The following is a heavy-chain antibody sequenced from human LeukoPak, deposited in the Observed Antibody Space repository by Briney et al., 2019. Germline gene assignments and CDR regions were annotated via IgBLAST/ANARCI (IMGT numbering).Heavy chain of an antibody. D-gene: IGHD3-16*01. CDR1: GFTFSSYS. V-gene: IGHV3-21*01. CDR3: ARDAPREALGAFDI. CDR2: ISTSSIYI. Sequence: GGSLRLSCAASGFTFSSYSMNWVRQAPGKGLEWVSSISTSSIYIYYADSVKGRFTISRDNAKNSLYLQMNSLRAEDTAVYYCARDAPREALGAFDIWGQGTMVTVSS. J-gene: IGHJ3*02.